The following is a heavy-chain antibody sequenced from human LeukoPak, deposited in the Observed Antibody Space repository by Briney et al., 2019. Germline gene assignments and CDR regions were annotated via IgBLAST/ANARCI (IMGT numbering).Heavy chain of an antibody. V-gene: IGHV4-30-4*01. CDR2: IYYSGST. CDR3: ARADYYDSSGYSGLYLDY. CDR1: GGSISSGDYY. D-gene: IGHD3-22*01. Sequence: SETLSLTCTVSGGSISSGDYYWSWIRQPPGKGLEWIGYIYYSGSTYYNPSLKSRVTISVDTSKNQFSLKLSSLTAADTAVYYCARADYYDSSGYSGLYLDYWGQGTLVTVSS. J-gene: IGHJ4*02.